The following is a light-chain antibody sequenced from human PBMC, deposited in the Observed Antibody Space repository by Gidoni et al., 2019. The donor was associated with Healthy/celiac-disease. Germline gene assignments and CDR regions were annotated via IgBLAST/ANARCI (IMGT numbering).Light chain of an antibody. CDR3: KKYNSAPFT. CDR1: QGISNY. J-gene: IGKJ3*01. Sequence: DIQMTHSPSSLSASVGDRVTIPCRASQGISNYLAWYKQKPGKVPKLLIYAASTLQSGVPSRFSGSGPGTDLTLTISRLQPEDGATYYCKKYNSAPFTFGPGTKVEIK. CDR2: AAS. V-gene: IGKV1-27*01.